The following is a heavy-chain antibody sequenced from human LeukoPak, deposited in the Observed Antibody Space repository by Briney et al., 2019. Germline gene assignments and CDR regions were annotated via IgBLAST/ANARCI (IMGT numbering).Heavy chain of an antibody. CDR2: ISDSGDNT. CDR1: GFTFSSYA. J-gene: IGHJ4*02. CDR3: AKESFSGSSSFDY. Sequence: GGSLRLSCAASGFTFSSYAMSWVRQAPGKGLEWVSCISDSGDNTYYSDSVKGRFTISRDNSKNTLYLQMNSLRAEDTAVYYCAKESFSGSSSFDYWGQGTLVTVSS. D-gene: IGHD1-26*01. V-gene: IGHV3-23*01.